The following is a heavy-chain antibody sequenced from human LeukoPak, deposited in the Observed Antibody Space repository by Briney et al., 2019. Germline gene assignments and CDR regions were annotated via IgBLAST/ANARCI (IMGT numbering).Heavy chain of an antibody. J-gene: IGHJ3*02. CDR2: ISSSSSYI. V-gene: IGHV3-21*01. D-gene: IGHD1-20*01. Sequence: PGGSLRLSCAASGFTFSSYELNWVRQAPGKGLEWVSSISSSSSYIYYADSVKGRFTISRDNAKNTLYLQMSSLRAEDTAVYFCVMYTWGDVSDIWGQGTMVTVSS. CDR3: VMYTWGDVSDI. CDR1: GFTFSSYE.